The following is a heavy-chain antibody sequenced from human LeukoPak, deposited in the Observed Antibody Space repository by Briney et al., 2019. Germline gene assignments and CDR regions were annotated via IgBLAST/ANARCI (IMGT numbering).Heavy chain of an antibody. CDR2: IYYSGST. CDR3: ARGARAAAGTFWFDP. D-gene: IGHD6-13*01. J-gene: IGHJ5*02. Sequence: PSETLSLTCTVSGGSISSGGYYWSWIRQHPGKGLEWIGYIYYSGSTYYNPSLKSRVTISVDTSKNQFSLKLSSVTAADTAVYCARGARAAAGTFWFDPWGQGTLVIVSS. CDR1: GGSISSGGYY. V-gene: IGHV4-31*03.